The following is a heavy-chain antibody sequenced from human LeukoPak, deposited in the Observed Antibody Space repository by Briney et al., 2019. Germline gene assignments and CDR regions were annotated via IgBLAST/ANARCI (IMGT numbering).Heavy chain of an antibody. D-gene: IGHD6-19*01. J-gene: IGHJ4*02. CDR1: GGSISSGGYS. CDR2: IYHSGST. CDR3: ARGVDSGWYGGYYFDY. V-gene: IGHV4-39*07. Sequence: SETLSLTCAVSGGSISSGGYSWGWIRQPPGKGLEWIGSIYHSGSTYYNPSLKSRVTISVDTSKNQFSLKLSSVTAADTAVYYCARGVDSGWYGGYYFDYWGQGTLVTVSS.